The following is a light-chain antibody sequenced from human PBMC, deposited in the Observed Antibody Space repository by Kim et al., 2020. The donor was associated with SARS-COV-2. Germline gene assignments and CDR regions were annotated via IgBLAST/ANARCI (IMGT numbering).Light chain of an antibody. V-gene: IGLV3-1*01. CDR2: GDA. Sequence: SYELTQPPSVSVSPGQTASITCSGDKLGDKYVFWYQQKPGQSPVLVIYGDAKRPSGIPERFSGSTSGNTATLTISGTQAMDEADYYCQTWDITTYVFGTGTKVTVL. CDR3: QTWDITTYV. CDR1: KLGDKY. J-gene: IGLJ1*01.